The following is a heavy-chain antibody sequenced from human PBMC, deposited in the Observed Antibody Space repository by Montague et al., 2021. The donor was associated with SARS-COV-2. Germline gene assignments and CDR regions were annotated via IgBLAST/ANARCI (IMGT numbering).Heavy chain of an antibody. Sequence: CAISGDSVSRNRAAWSWIRQSPSRSLEWLGRAYYRSKWYNDYAVSVKSRITINPDTSKNQISLQLNSVTPEDTAVYYCARTSASSDYWGQGTLVTVSS. J-gene: IGHJ4*02. CDR1: GDSVSRNRAA. D-gene: IGHD1-26*01. CDR3: ARTSASSDY. CDR2: AYYRSKWYN. V-gene: IGHV6-1*01.